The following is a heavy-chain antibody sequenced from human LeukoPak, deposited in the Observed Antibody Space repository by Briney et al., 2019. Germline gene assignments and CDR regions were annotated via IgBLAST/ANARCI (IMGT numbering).Heavy chain of an antibody. Sequence: SETLSLTCTVSGYSISSGNYWGWIRQPPGKGLEWIGSIYQSGTTYYKSSLKSRVTISVDTSKNQFSLKLSSMTATDTAVYYCAREGLTGTTTSNAFDIWGQGTMVTVSS. CDR3: AREGLTGTTTSNAFDI. D-gene: IGHD1-20*01. V-gene: IGHV4-38-2*02. CDR2: IYQSGTT. J-gene: IGHJ3*02. CDR1: GYSISSGNY.